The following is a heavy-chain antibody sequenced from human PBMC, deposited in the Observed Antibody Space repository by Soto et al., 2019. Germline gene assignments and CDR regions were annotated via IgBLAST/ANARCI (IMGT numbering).Heavy chain of an antibody. V-gene: IGHV3-30*18. J-gene: IGHJ4*02. D-gene: IGHD3-10*01. Sequence: PGGSLTLSCAACGFTFSNYCIHWVRQAPGKGLEWVAVISYDGINKYYEDSVKGRFTSSRDDSKNTLYVEMNGLRTEDTALYCFAKDSPGADYCGQRTLVTVCS. CDR3: AKDSPGADY. CDR1: GFTFSNYC. CDR2: ISYDGINK.